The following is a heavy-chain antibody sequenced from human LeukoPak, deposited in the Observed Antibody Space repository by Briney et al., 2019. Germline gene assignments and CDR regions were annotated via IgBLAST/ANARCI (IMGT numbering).Heavy chain of an antibody. Sequence: ASVKVSCKPSGYTFTSYDINWVRPATGQGLEWMGWMNPNSGNTGYAQKFQGRVTMTRNTSISTAYMELSSLRSEDTAVYYCARGQGVINFYYYYYMDVWGKGTTVTVSS. CDR2: MNPNSGNT. D-gene: IGHD3-10*01. V-gene: IGHV1-8*01. CDR1: GYTFTSYD. J-gene: IGHJ6*03. CDR3: ARGQGVINFYYYYYMDV.